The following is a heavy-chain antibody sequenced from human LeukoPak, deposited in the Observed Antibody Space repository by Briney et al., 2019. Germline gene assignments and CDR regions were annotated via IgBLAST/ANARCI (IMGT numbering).Heavy chain of an antibody. CDR3: ARDLTHSYNHYYYYMDV. Sequence: ASVKVSCKASGYTFTGCYMHWVRQAPGQGLEWMGWINPNSGGTNYAQKFQGRVTMTRDTSISTAYMELSRLRSDDTAVYYCARDLTHSYNHYYYYMDVWGKGTTVTVSS. J-gene: IGHJ6*03. CDR1: GYTFTGCY. D-gene: IGHD5-18*01. CDR2: INPNSGGT. V-gene: IGHV1-2*02.